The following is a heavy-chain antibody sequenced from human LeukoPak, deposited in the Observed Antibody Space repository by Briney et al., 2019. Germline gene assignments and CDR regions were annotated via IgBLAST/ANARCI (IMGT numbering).Heavy chain of an antibody. D-gene: IGHD4/OR15-4a*01. CDR2: INHSGST. CDR1: GGSFSGYY. V-gene: IGHV4-34*01. Sequence: PPETLSLTCAVYGGSFSGYYWSWIRQPPGKGLEWIGEINHSGSTNYNPSLKSRVTISVDTSKNQFSLKLSSVTAADTAVYYCARARLFGYYYYYMDVWGKGTTVTVSS. J-gene: IGHJ6*03. CDR3: ARARLFGYYYYYMDV.